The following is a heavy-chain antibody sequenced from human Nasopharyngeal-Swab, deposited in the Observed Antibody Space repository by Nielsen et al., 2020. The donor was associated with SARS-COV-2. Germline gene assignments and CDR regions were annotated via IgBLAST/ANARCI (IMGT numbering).Heavy chain of an antibody. Sequence: ASVKVSCKASGYTFTGQYIQWVRQAPGQGLEWMGWMKPNSGVTNYAQNFQGRVTMASDTSSNTAYMELSRLTSDDTAVYFCARDRSTTGWNDAFDIWGQGTVVTVSS. D-gene: IGHD1-1*01. V-gene: IGHV1-2*02. CDR3: ARDRSTTGWNDAFDI. J-gene: IGHJ3*02. CDR2: MKPNSGVT. CDR1: GYTFTGQY.